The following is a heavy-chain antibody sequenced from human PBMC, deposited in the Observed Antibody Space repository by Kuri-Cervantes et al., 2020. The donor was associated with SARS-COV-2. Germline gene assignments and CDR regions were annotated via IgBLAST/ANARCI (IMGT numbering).Heavy chain of an antibody. CDR3: ARQIGPHYFDY. V-gene: IGHV5-51*01. D-gene: IGHD3-16*01. CDR2: IYPGDSAT. CDR1: GYRFTTYW. J-gene: IGHJ4*02. Sequence: GGSLRLSCRVSGYRFTTYWIAWVRQMPGKGLEWMGIIYPGDSATKYSPSFQGHVTISADKSISTAYLQWSSLKASDTAMYYCARQIGPHYFDYWGQGTLVTVSS.